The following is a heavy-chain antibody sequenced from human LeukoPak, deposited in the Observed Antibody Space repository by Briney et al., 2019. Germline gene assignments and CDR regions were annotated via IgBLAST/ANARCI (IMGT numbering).Heavy chain of an antibody. CDR1: GGSISSYY. J-gene: IGHJ5*02. CDR2: IYYSGST. V-gene: IGHV4-59*12. CDR3: ARDGGSSSWYDHAPSPGIPLENWFDP. Sequence: SETLSLTCTVSGGSISSYYWSWIRQPPGKGLEWIGYIYYSGSTNYNPSLKSRVTISVDTSKNQFSLKLSSVTPEDTAVYYCARDGGSSSWYDHAPSPGIPLENWFDPWGQGTLVTVSS. D-gene: IGHD6-13*01.